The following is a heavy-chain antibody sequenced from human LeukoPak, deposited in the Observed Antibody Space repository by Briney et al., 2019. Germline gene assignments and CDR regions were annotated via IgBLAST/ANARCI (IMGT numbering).Heavy chain of an antibody. Sequence: GGSLRLSCAASGFTFSSYSMNWVRQAPGKGLEWVSSISSSSSYIYYADSVKGRFTISRDNAKNSLYLQMNSLRAEDTAVYYCAREAPDEYYESSVPDAFDVWGQGTMVTVSS. V-gene: IGHV3-21*01. J-gene: IGHJ3*01. D-gene: IGHD3-22*01. CDR3: AREAPDEYYESSVPDAFDV. CDR2: ISSSSSYI. CDR1: GFTFSSYS.